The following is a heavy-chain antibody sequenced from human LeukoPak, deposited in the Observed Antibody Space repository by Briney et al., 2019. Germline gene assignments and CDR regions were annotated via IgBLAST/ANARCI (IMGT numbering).Heavy chain of an antibody. CDR2: INHSGST. CDR3: ARGPPRIAAAGVWYRY. CDR1: GGSFSGYY. V-gene: IGHV4-34*01. Sequence: SETLSLTCAVYGGSFSGYYWSWIRQPPGKGLEWIGGINHSGSTNYNPSLKSRVTISVDTSKNQFSLKLSSVTAADTAVYYCARGPPRIAAAGVWYRYWGQGTLVTVSS. J-gene: IGHJ4*02. D-gene: IGHD6-13*01.